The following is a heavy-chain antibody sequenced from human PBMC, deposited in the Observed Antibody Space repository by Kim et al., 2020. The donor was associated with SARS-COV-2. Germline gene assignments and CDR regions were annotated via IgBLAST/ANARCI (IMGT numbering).Heavy chain of an antibody. V-gene: IGHV3-15*04. CDR1: GITVTNTW. Sequence: GGSLRLSCTVSGITVTNTWMSWVRQTPGKGVEWLGRIESKADGGATAVAAPVQDRISISRDDSKNKLRLHLDRLRNEATSVYSCATGGNYCRYGGHGSVV. J-gene: IGHJ4*01. D-gene: IGHD4-4*01. CDR2: IESKADGGAT. CDR3: ATGGNYCRY.